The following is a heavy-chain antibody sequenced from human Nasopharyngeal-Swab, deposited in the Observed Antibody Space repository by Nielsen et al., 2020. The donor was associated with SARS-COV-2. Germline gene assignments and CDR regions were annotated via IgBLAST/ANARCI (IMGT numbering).Heavy chain of an antibody. D-gene: IGHD2-15*01. Sequence: GSLRLSCTVSGGSISSNNYYWGWIRQPPGKGLEWIGTIYYSGTTYYNPSLKSRVTISVDTSKNQFSLNLRSVTAADTAVYYCVRSGPFRLPKLDNWFDPWGQGTLVTVSS. J-gene: IGHJ5*02. CDR2: IYYSGTT. CDR3: VRSGPFRLPKLDNWFDP. V-gene: IGHV4-39*07. CDR1: GGSISSNNYY.